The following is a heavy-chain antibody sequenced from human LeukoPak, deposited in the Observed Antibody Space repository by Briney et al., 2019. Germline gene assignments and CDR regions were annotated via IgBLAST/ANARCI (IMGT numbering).Heavy chain of an antibody. CDR1: GGTFSSYA. CDR2: IIPIFGTA. D-gene: IGHD3-22*01. Sequence: SVKVSCKASGGTFSSYAISWVRQAPGQGLEWMGGIIPIFGTANYAQKFQGRVTITADESTSTAYMELSSLRSEDTAVYYCARDPPPYYYDSSGYPDYWGQGTLVTVSS. CDR3: ARDPPPYYYDSSGYPDY. V-gene: IGHV1-69*13. J-gene: IGHJ4*02.